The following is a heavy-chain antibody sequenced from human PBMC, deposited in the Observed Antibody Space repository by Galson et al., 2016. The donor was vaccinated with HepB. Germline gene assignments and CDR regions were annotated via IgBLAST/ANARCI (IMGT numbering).Heavy chain of an antibody. D-gene: IGHD3-22*01. CDR1: GYSFTHYW. Sequence: QSGAEVKKPGESLQISCKGSGYSFTHYWIGWVRQMPGKGLEWMGNIYPGDSDTSYSPSFQAQVTISADKSISTAYLQWSSLRASDTAMYYCARHVRVSYDSSGHYVDYWGQGTLVTVSS. CDR3: ARHVRVSYDSSGHYVDY. V-gene: IGHV5-51*01. J-gene: IGHJ4*02. CDR2: IYPGDSDT.